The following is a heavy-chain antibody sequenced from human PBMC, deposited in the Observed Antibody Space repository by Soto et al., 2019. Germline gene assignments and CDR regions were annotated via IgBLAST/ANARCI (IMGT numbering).Heavy chain of an antibody. CDR1: GGTFSRSA. CDR3: ARGRGSYEFDY. V-gene: IGHV1-69*13. J-gene: IGHJ4*02. Sequence: SVKVSCKASGGTFSRSAISWVRQAPGQGLEWMGGIIPIFGTANYAQKFQGRVTITADESTSTAYMELSSLRSEDTAVYYCARGRGSYEFDYWGQGTLVTVSS. CDR2: IIPIFGTA. D-gene: IGHD1-26*01.